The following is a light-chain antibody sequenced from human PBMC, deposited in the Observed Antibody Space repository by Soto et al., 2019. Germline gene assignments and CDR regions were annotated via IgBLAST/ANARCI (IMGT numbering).Light chain of an antibody. CDR3: LQSYSTLWT. Sequence: DIQMTQSPSSLSASVGDRVTITCRASQSISSYLNWYQQKPGKAPKLLIYAASSLQSGVPSRFSGSGSGTDFTLTISSLRPEDFATYYCLQSYSTLWTFGQGTKVEIK. CDR2: AAS. V-gene: IGKV1-39*01. CDR1: QSISSY. J-gene: IGKJ1*01.